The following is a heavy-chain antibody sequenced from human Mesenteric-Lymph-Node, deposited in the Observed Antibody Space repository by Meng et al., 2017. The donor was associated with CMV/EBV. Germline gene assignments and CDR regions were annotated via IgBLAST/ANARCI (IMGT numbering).Heavy chain of an antibody. D-gene: IGHD3-10*01. V-gene: IGHV1-69*05. J-gene: IGHJ4*02. Sequence: SLKVSCKASGGTFSSYAISWVRQAPVQGLGWMGGIIPIFGTANYAQKFQGRVTITTEESTSTAYMELSSLRSEDTAVYYCARSEVRGVIFSPNFDYWGQGTMVTVSS. CDR2: IIPIFGTA. CDR1: GGTFSSYA. CDR3: ARSEVRGVIFSPNFDY.